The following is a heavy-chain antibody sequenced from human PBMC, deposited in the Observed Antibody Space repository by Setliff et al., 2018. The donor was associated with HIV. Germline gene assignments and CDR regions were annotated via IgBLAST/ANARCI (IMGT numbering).Heavy chain of an antibody. Sequence: ASVKVSCKASGYTFTGYYLHWVRQAPGQGLQWMGRLNPKTGVAHFAQTFQGRVTMTRDTSFGIAFMELSRVKSADTAVYFCARGTVVGATIYYFDYWGQGTLVTVSS. D-gene: IGHD1-26*01. V-gene: IGHV1-2*06. J-gene: IGHJ4*02. CDR2: LNPKTGVA. CDR1: GYTFTGYY. CDR3: ARGTVVGATIYYFDY.